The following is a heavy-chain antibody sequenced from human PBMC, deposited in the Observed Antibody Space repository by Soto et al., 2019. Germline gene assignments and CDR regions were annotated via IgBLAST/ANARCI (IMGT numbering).Heavy chain of an antibody. CDR2: ISHTGST. CDR1: GGSISSGCYS. CDR3: ARGGGFLGY. J-gene: IGHJ4*02. Sequence: TSETLSLTCAVSGGSISSGCYSWGWIRQPPGKGLEWIGYISHTGSTYYNPSLKSRVTISVDRSKNQFSLKLSSVTAADTAVYYCARGGGFLGYWGQGTLVTVSS. D-gene: IGHD3-10*01. V-gene: IGHV4-30-2*01.